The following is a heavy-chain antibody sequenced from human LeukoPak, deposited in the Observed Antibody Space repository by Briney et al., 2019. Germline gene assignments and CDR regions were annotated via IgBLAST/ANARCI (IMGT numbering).Heavy chain of an antibody. J-gene: IGHJ6*03. D-gene: IGHD3-10*01. V-gene: IGHV1-2*02. CDR2: INPNSGGT. CDR1: GYTFTGYY. Sequence: ASVKVSCKASGYTFTGYYMHWVRQAPGQGLEWMGRINPNSGGTNYAQKFQGRVTMTRDTSISTAYMELSRLRSDDTAVYYCARGSYGSGSHETYYYYYYIDVWCKGTTVTVSS. CDR3: ARGSYGSGSHETYYYYYYIDV.